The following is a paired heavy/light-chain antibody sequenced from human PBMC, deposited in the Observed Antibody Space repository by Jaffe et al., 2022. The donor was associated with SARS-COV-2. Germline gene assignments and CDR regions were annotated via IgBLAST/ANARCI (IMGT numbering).Light chain of an antibody. CDR3: QQYYSYSWT. CDR2: AAS. CDR1: QGISSY. V-gene: IGKV1-8*01. J-gene: IGKJ1*01. Sequence: AIRMTQSPSSFSASTGDRVTITCRASQGISSYLAWYQQKPGKAPKLLIYAASTLQSGVPSRFSGSGSGTDFTLTISCLQSEDFATYYCQQYYSYSWTFGQGTKVEIK.
Heavy chain of an antibody. J-gene: IGHJ6*02. CDR3: ARAPSVSAVAVYYYYYGMDV. Sequence: QVQLVESGGGVVQPGRSLRLSCAASGFTFSSYAMHWVRQAPGKGLEWVAVISYDGSNKYYADSVKGRFTISRDNSKNTLYLQMNSLRAEDTAVYYCARAPSVSAVAVYYYYYGMDVWGQGTTVTVSS. D-gene: IGHD6-19*01. V-gene: IGHV3-30-3*01. CDR2: ISYDGSNK. CDR1: GFTFSSYA.